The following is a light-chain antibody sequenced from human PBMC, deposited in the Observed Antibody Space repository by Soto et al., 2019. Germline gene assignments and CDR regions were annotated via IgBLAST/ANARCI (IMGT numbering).Light chain of an antibody. J-gene: IGKJ1*01. CDR3: QQYDRSWT. Sequence: EIVLTQSPGTLSLSPGERATFSCRASQSVSHNYLAWYQQKPGQSPTLLIYGASSRATGIPDRFSGSGSGTDFILTISRLEPEDFAVYYCQQYDRSWTFGQGTKVEIK. CDR1: QSVSHNY. V-gene: IGKV3-20*01. CDR2: GAS.